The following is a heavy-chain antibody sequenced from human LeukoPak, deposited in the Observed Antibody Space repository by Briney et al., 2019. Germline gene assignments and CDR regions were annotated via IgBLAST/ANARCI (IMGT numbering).Heavy chain of an antibody. Sequence: PSETLSLTCIVSGVSISSYYWSWIRQPPGKGLEWIGYIYYSGSTNYNPSLKGRVTISVDTSKNQFSLKLSSVTAVDTAVYYCARDLGYSSGWPYYYYGMDVWGQGTTVTVSS. CDR3: ARDLGYSSGWPYYYYGMDV. CDR2: IYYSGST. CDR1: GVSISSYY. J-gene: IGHJ6*02. D-gene: IGHD6-19*01. V-gene: IGHV4-59*01.